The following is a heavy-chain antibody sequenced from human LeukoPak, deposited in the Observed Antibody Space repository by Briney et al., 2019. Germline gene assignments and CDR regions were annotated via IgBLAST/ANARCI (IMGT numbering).Heavy chain of an antibody. D-gene: IGHD2-2*01. CDR2: IKQDGSKK. V-gene: IGHV3-7*03. Sequence: GALRLSCAASGFTFISYWMTWVRQAPGKGLEWVANIKQDGSKKTYVDSVKGRFTISRDNAKNSLYLQMNSLRADDTGVYYCASQPAAADVDYWGQGTLVTVSS. CDR1: GFTFISYW. CDR3: ASQPAAADVDY. J-gene: IGHJ4*02.